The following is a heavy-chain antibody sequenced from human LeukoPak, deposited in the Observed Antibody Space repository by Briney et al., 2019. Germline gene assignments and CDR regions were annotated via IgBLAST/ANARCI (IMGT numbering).Heavy chain of an antibody. Sequence: ASVKVSRKVSGYTLTELSMHWVRQAPGKGLEWVGGFDPEDGETIHAQKFQGRVTMTEDTSTDTAYMELSSQRSEDTAVYYCATTGGLWFGESVDYWGQGTLVTVSS. CDR2: FDPEDGET. CDR3: ATTGGLWFGESVDY. J-gene: IGHJ4*02. CDR1: GYTLTELS. V-gene: IGHV1-24*01. D-gene: IGHD3-10*01.